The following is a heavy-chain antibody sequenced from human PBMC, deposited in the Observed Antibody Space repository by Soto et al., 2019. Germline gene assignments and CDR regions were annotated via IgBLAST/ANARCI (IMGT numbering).Heavy chain of an antibody. V-gene: IGHV4-39*01. CDR1: GGSISSSSYY. CDR2: IYYSGST. J-gene: IGHJ2*01. Sequence: SETLSLTCTVSGGSISSSSYYWGWIRQPPGKGLEWIGSIYYSGSTYYNPSLKSRVTISVDTSKNQFSLKLSSVTAADTAVYYCARHEGYGDYVSPYWYFDLWGRGTLVTVSS. CDR3: ARHEGYGDYVSPYWYFDL. D-gene: IGHD4-17*01.